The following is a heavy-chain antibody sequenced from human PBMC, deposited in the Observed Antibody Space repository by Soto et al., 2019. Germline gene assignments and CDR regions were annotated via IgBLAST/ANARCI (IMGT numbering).Heavy chain of an antibody. J-gene: IGHJ3*02. D-gene: IGHD2-15*01. CDR2: ISGSGGST. CDR1: RFIFSNYC. V-gene: IGHV3-23*01. Sequence: GGSLRLSCAASRFIFSNYCMTWVRQAPGKGLEWVSDISGSGGSTYYADSVKGRFTISRDNSKDTLYLQMNSLRAEDTAVYYCAKDQWWSPAGAFDIWGQGRMVTVSS. CDR3: AKDQWWSPAGAFDI.